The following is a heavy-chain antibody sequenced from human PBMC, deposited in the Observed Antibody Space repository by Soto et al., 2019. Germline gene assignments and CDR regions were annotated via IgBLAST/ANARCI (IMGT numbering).Heavy chain of an antibody. CDR2: ISAYNGNT. CDR3: ARETGTTGWHWFDP. J-gene: IGHJ5*02. D-gene: IGHD1-7*01. Sequence: ASVKVSCKASGYTVTGYGISWGRQALGQGLEWMGWISAYNGNTNYAQKIKGRATMTTDTSPRTAYMELSSLRSDDTAVYYCARETGTTGWHWFDPWGQGTLVTVSS. CDR1: GYTVTGYG. V-gene: IGHV1-18*01.